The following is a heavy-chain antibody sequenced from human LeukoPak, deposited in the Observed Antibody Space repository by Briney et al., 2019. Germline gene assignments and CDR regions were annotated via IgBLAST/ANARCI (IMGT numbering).Heavy chain of an antibody. Sequence: SETLSLTCAVYGGSFSGYYWSWIRQPPGKGLEWIGEINHSGSTNYNPSLKSRVTISVDTSKNQFSLKLSSVTAADTAVYYCARGKLNWFDPWGQGTLVTVSS. CDR3: ARGKLNWFDP. CDR1: GGSFSGYY. CDR2: INHSGST. J-gene: IGHJ5*02. V-gene: IGHV4-34*01.